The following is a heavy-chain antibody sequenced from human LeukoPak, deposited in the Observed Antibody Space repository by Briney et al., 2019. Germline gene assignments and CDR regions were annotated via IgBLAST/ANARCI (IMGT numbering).Heavy chain of an antibody. CDR1: GGSISSGSYY. D-gene: IGHD6-13*01. V-gene: IGHV4-61*02. CDR2: IYTSGST. J-gene: IGHJ5*02. Sequence: PSETLSLTCTVSGGSISSGSYYWSWIRQPAGKGLEWIGRIYTSGSTNYNPSLKSRVTISVDTSKNQFSLKLSSVTAADTAGYYCARDPSIAAAGTNWFDPWGQGTLVTVSS. CDR3: ARDPSIAAAGTNWFDP.